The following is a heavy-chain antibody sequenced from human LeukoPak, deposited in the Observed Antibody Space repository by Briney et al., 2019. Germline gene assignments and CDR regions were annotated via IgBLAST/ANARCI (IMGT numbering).Heavy chain of an antibody. J-gene: IGHJ4*02. CDR2: IGPSGDKA. CDR3: ARDLWFGEFDY. CDR1: GFTFSTYG. Sequence: GGSLRLSCAASGFTFSTYGMNWVRQAPGKGLEWVSGIGPSGDKAYYADSVKGRFTISRENSKNMVYLQMNSLRAEDTAVYYCARDLWFGEFDYWGQGNLVTVSS. D-gene: IGHD3-10*01. V-gene: IGHV3-23*01.